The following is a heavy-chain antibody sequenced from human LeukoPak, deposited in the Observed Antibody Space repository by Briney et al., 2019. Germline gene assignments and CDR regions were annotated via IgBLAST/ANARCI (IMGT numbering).Heavy chain of an antibody. Sequence: GGSLRLSCAASGFTFDDYAMHWVRQAPEKGLEWVSGISWNSGSIGYADSVKGRFTISRDNAKNSLYLQMNSLRAEDTALYYCAKGLYGSGSYYNGFDYWGQGTLVTVSS. D-gene: IGHD3-10*01. CDR1: GFTFDDYA. CDR3: AKGLYGSGSYYNGFDY. V-gene: IGHV3-9*01. CDR2: ISWNSGSI. J-gene: IGHJ4*02.